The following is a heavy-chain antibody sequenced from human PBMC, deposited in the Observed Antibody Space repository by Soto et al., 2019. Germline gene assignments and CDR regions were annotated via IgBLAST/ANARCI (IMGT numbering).Heavy chain of an antibody. CDR1: GFTFRNYA. D-gene: IGHD2-15*01. V-gene: IGHV3-30-3*01. J-gene: IGHJ6*02. Sequence: QVQLVESGGGVVQPGGSLRLFCAASGFTFRNYAMHWVRQAPGKGLECLAVIAYDGSNAFYRDSVKGRFTISRDNSKNTLYLHMNGLRSEDTGVYYCARGDREDILVVVGARPGEYGIDIWGQGTTVTVSS. CDR2: IAYDGSNA. CDR3: ARGDREDILVVVGARPGEYGIDI.